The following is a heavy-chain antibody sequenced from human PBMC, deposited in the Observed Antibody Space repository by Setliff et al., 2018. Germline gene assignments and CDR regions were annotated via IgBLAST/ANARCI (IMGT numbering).Heavy chain of an antibody. D-gene: IGHD2-21*01. CDR3: AREFVVISFVKNIHHHYGMDV. V-gene: IGHV4-61*02. CDR1: GASVTSFDYY. J-gene: IGHJ6*02. CDR2: IYTTGTT. Sequence: SETLSLTCTVSGASVTSFDYYWGWFRQPAGKGLEWIGRIYTTGTTNYSPSLTGRVTISADTSKNQISLKLSSVSAADTAVYYCAREFVVISFVKNIHHHYGMDVWGQGTTVTVSS.